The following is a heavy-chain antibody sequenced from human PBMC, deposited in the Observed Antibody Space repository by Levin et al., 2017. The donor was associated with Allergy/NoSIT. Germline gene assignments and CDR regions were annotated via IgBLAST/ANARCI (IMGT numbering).Heavy chain of an antibody. D-gene: IGHD1-14*01. CDR3: ARATGARGVDV. CDR1: GGSISNYY. Sequence: SETLSLTCSVSGGSISNYYWSWIRQAPGKGLEWIGYLYSGASTNYNPSLKSRVTISVDMSNNQLSLRLSSVTAAAAALSFCARATGARGVDVWGRGTTVTVSS. CDR2: LYSGAST. J-gene: IGHJ6*02. V-gene: IGHV4-59*01.